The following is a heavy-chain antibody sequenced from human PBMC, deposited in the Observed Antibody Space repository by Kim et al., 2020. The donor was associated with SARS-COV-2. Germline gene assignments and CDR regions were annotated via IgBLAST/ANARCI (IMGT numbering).Heavy chain of an antibody. D-gene: IGHD3-10*01. J-gene: IGHJ4*02. CDR3: ARDAAYGRTDY. V-gene: IGHV3-7*04. Sequence: KFYLDPVKGRFTISRDNGENLLYLQMNNLRADDTAVYYCARDAAYGRTDYWGLGTLVTVSS. CDR2: K.